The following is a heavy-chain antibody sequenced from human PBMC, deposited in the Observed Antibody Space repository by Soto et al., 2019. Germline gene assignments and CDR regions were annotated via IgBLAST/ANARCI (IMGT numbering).Heavy chain of an antibody. CDR2: ISAYNGNT. CDR1: DYTFTSYG. Sequence: GASVKVSCKASDYTFTSYGISWVRQAPGQGLEWMGWISAYNGNTNYAQKLQGRVTMTTDTSTSTAYMELRSLRSDDTAVYYCARDTPHGYDILTGYATLPFDYWGQGTLVTVSS. D-gene: IGHD3-9*01. CDR3: ARDTPHGYDILTGYATLPFDY. V-gene: IGHV1-18*01. J-gene: IGHJ4*02.